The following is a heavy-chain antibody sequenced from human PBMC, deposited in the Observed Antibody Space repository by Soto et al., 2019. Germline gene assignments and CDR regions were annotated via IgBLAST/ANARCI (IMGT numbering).Heavy chain of an antibody. Sequence: SETLSLTCTVSGGSISSGGYYWSWIRQHPGKGLEWIGYIYYSGSTYYNPSLKSRVTISVDTSKNQFSLKLSSVTAADTAVYFCARAIGPYYDFWSGYLTYSDYWGQGTLVTVSS. J-gene: IGHJ4*02. CDR2: IYYSGST. V-gene: IGHV4-31*03. CDR1: GGSISSGGYY. D-gene: IGHD3-3*01. CDR3: ARAIGPYYDFWSGYLTYSDY.